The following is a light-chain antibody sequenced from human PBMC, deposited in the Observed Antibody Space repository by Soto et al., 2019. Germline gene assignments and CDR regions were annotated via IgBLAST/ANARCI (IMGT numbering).Light chain of an antibody. Sequence: EIVMTQSPATLSVSPGERATLSCRASQSVRSHLAWYQQKPGQAPRLLIFGESTRATGIPDRFTGSGSGTEFTLTISRLQSEDFAIYYCQQYNNWPLTFGGGTKVEIK. J-gene: IGKJ4*01. V-gene: IGKV3-15*01. CDR2: GES. CDR3: QQYNNWPLT. CDR1: QSVRSH.